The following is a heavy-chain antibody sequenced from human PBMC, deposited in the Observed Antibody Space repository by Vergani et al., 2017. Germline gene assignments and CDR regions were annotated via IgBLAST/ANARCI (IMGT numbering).Heavy chain of an antibody. CDR3: AKEEGPNNY. J-gene: IGHJ4*02. V-gene: IGHV3-30*02. CDR1: GFSFNTYG. Sequence: QVQLVETGGGVVQPGGSLRLYCATSGFSFNTYGAHWVRQAPGKGLEWVAFIWYDGSNKFYADSVKGRFTISRDNSKNTLYLQMNSLRAEDTAVYYCAKEEGPNNYWGQGTLVTVSS. CDR2: IWYDGSNK.